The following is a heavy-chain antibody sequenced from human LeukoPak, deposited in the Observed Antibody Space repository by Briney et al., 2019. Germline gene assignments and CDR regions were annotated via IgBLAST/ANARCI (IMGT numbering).Heavy chain of an antibody. Sequence: ASVKVSCKASGYTFTGYYLHWVRQAPGQGLEWMGCINPNTGDTNSAQNFQGGVIMTRDTSITTAYMELSRLKSDDTALYYCASKGAGHCYDASCMGSFDLWGQGTTVAVSS. CDR3: ASKGAGHCYDASCMGSFDL. CDR2: INPNTGDT. CDR1: GYTFTGYY. V-gene: IGHV1-2*02. J-gene: IGHJ3*01. D-gene: IGHD2-15*01.